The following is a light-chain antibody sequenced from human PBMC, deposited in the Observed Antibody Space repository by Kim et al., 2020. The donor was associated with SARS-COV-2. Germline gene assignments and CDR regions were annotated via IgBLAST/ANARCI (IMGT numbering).Light chain of an antibody. J-gene: IGKJ1*01. CDR1: QSVSSSF. CDR2: GAS. V-gene: IGKV3-20*01. CDR3: QQYSSSPAT. Sequence: PGERAPLAPRAPQSVSSSFLAWYQQKPGQAPRLLIYGASSRATGIPDRFSGSGSGTDFTLTITRLEPEDFAVYYCQQYSSSPATFGQGTKVDIK.